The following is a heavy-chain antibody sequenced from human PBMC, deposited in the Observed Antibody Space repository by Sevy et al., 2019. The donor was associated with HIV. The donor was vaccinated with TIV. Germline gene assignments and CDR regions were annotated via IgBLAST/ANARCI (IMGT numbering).Heavy chain of an antibody. CDR3: AKTINSGGGVVPAANYYYYGMDV. J-gene: IGHJ6*02. V-gene: IGHV3-23*01. CDR2: ISGKGGST. Sequence: GGSLRLSFAASGFTFSGYAMSWVRQAPGKGLEWVSAISGKGGSTHYADSVEGRFTISRDNSKNTLYLQMNSLRAEDTAVYYCAKTINSGGGVVPAANYYYYGMDVWGQGTTVTVSS. D-gene: IGHD2-2*01. CDR1: GFTFSGYA.